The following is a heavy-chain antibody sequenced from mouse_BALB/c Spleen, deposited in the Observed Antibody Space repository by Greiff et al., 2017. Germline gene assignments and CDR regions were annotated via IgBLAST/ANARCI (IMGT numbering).Heavy chain of an antibody. J-gene: IGHJ2*01. CDR3: ARVGTALDY. Sequence: EVKLMESGGGLVKPGGSLKLSCAASGFTFSSYAMSWVRQTPEKRLEWVASISSGGSTYYPDSVKGRFTISRDNARNILYLQMSSLRSEDTAMYYCARVGTALDYWGQGTTLTVSS. V-gene: IGHV5-6-5*01. CDR1: GFTFSSYA. D-gene: IGHD1-2*01. CDR2: ISSGGST.